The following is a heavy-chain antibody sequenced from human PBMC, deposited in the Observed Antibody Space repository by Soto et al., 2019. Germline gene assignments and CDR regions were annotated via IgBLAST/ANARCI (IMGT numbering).Heavy chain of an antibody. CDR3: ARDVRAYGDYPIGYFQH. V-gene: IGHV3-33*01. CDR1: GFTFSSYG. CDR2: IWYDGSNK. D-gene: IGHD4-17*01. J-gene: IGHJ1*01. Sequence: QVPLVESGGGVVQPGRSLRLSCAASGFTFSSYGMHWVRQAPGKGLEWVAVIWYDGSNKYYADSVKGRFTISRDNSKNTLYLQMNSLRAEDTAVYYCARDVRAYGDYPIGYFQHWGQGTLVTVSS.